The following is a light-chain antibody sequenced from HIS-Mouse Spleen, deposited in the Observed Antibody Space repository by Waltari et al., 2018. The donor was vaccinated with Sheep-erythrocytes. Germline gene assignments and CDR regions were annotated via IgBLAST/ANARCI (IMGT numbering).Light chain of an antibody. CDR1: ALPKKY. J-gene: IGLJ2*01. Sequence: SYELTQPPSVSVSPGQTARITCSGDALPKKYAYWYQQKSGQAPVLVIYEDSKRPSEIPERFSGSSSGTMATLTISGAQVEDEADYYCYSTDSSGNGVFGGGTKLTVL. CDR3: YSTDSSGNGV. V-gene: IGLV3-10*01. CDR2: EDS.